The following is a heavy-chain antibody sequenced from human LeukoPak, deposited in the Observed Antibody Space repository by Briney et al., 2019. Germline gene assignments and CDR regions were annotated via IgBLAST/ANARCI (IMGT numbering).Heavy chain of an antibody. D-gene: IGHD2-15*01. J-gene: IGHJ4*02. CDR3: ARTQARLLHDY. Sequence: SETLSLTCTVSGGSISSYYWSWIRQPPGKGLEWIGYISYSGSTSYNPSLKSRVTISVDTSKNQFSLKLSSVTAADTAVYYFARTQARLLHDYWGQGTLVSVSS. V-gene: IGHV4-59*01. CDR1: GGSISSYY. CDR2: ISYSGST.